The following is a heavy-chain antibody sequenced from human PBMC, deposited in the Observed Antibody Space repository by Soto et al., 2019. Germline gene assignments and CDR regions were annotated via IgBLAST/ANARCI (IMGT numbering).Heavy chain of an antibody. V-gene: IGHV4-31*03. CDR3: ARGARRVVRGFS. D-gene: IGHD3-10*01. CDR1: GGSISSGGYY. Sequence: QVQLQESGPGLVKPSQTLSLTCTVSGGSISSGGYYWSWIRQHPGKGLEWIGYIYYSGSTYYNPSLKSRVTISVDASKNQFALKLSSVTAADTAVYYCARGARRVVRGFSWGQGTLVTVSS. J-gene: IGHJ5*02. CDR2: IYYSGST.